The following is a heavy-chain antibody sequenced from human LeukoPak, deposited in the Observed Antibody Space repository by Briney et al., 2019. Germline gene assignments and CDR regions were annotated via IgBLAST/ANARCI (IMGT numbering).Heavy chain of an antibody. Sequence: ASLKVSCKASGYTFTSYAMNWVRQALGQGLEWMGWINTNTGNPTYAQGFTGRFVFSLDTCVSTAYLQISIVKAEDTAVYYCAREGDSSGYYYGHHAPRFDYWGQGTLVTVSS. J-gene: IGHJ4*02. D-gene: IGHD3-22*01. CDR1: GYTFTSYA. CDR3: AREGDSSGYYYGHHAPRFDY. V-gene: IGHV7-4-1*02. CDR2: INTNTGNP.